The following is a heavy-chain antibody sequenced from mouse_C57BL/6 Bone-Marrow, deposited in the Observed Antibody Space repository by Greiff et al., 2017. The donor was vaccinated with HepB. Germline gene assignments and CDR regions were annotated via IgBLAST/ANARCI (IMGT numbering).Heavy chain of an antibody. CDR1: GYTFTDYY. Sequence: EVQLQQSGPVLVKPGASVKMSCKASGYTFTDYYMNWVKQSHGKSLEWIGVINPYNGGTSYNQKFKGKATLTVDKSSSTAYMELNSLTSEDSAVYYCARRRLDAMDYWGQGTSVTVSS. J-gene: IGHJ4*01. V-gene: IGHV1-19*01. CDR2: INPYNGGT. CDR3: ARRRLDAMDY.